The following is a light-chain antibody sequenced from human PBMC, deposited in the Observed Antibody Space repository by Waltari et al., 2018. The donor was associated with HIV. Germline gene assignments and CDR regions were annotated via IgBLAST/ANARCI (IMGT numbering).Light chain of an antibody. CDR3: QSYDDRLSGSEV. V-gene: IGLV3-21*02. Sequence: SYVLTQPPAVSVAPRQTARITCGGYNIGSKTVHWYQQKPTQAPVLVVYDDTNRPSGILERFSGSNSGNTATLTISRVEAGDEADYYCQSYDDRLSGSEVFGGGTRVTVL. CDR1: NIGSKT. J-gene: IGLJ2*01. CDR2: DDT.